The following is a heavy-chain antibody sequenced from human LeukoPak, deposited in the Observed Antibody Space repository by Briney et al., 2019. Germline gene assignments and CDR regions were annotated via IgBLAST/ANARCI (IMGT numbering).Heavy chain of an antibody. CDR2: INHSGST. V-gene: IGHV4-34*01. CDR1: GGSFSGYY. J-gene: IGHJ4*02. CDR3: ARHCSSTSCYIGEFDY. Sequence: SETLSLTCAVYGGSFSGYYWRWIRQPPGKGLEWIGEINHSGSTNYNPSLKSRVTISVDTSKNQFSLKLSSVTAADTAFYYCARHCSSTSCYIGEFDYWGQGTLVTVSS. D-gene: IGHD2-2*02.